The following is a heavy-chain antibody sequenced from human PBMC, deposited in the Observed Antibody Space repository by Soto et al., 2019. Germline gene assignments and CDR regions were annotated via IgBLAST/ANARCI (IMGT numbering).Heavy chain of an antibody. D-gene: IGHD3-22*01. CDR2: ISSSGSTI. Sequence: PGGSLRLSCAASGFTFSDYYMSWIRQAPGKGLEWVSYISSSGSTIYYADSVKGRFTISRDNAKNSLYLQMNSLRAEDTAVYYCARDRWLGGNYDSSGYHPHVNFDYWGQGTLVTVSS. J-gene: IGHJ4*02. V-gene: IGHV3-11*01. CDR1: GFTFSDYY. CDR3: ARDRWLGGNYDSSGYHPHVNFDY.